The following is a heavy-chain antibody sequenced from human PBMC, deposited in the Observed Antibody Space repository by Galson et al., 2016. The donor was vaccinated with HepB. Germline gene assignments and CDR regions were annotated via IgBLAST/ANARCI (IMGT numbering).Heavy chain of an antibody. CDR3: ARSQVRFLDWLSPLAMDV. CDR1: GGSISSYY. CDR2: LYYSGST. J-gene: IGHJ6*02. D-gene: IGHD3-3*01. V-gene: IGHV4-59*01. Sequence: ETLSLTCTVSGGSISSYYWTWIRQPPGKGLEWIGYLYYSGSTNYNPSLKSRVTISVDTSKNQFSLKLRSLTAADTAVYYCARSQVRFLDWLSPLAMDVWGQGTTVTVSS.